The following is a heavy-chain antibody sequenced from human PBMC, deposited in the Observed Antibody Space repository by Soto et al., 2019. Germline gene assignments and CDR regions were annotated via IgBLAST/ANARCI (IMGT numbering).Heavy chain of an antibody. CDR2: IYSSGST. CDR3: ARLRGYSYGGY. J-gene: IGHJ4*02. CDR1: GGSISSSSYY. D-gene: IGHD5-18*01. Sequence: QLQLQESGPGLVKPSETLSLTCTVSGGSISSSSYYWGWIRQPPGKGMEWIGSIYSSGSTYYNPSLKRRATISVDTSKNQFSLMLSSVTAADTAVYYCARLRGYSYGGYWGQGTLVTVSS. V-gene: IGHV4-39*01.